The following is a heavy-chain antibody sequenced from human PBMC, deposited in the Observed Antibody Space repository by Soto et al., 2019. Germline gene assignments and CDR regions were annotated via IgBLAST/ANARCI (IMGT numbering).Heavy chain of an antibody. CDR2: MNPNSGNT. CDR3: ARGHFYGDYGMGKSGFDP. CDR1: GYTFTSYD. J-gene: IGHJ5*02. D-gene: IGHD4-17*01. V-gene: IGHV1-8*01. Sequence: QVQLVQSGAEVKKPGASVKVSCKASGYTFTSYDINWVRQATGQGLEWMGWMNPNSGNTGYAQKFQGRVTVTRNTTISTAYMERSRLRSEGTAVYYGARGHFYGDYGMGKSGFDPWGQGTLVTVSS.